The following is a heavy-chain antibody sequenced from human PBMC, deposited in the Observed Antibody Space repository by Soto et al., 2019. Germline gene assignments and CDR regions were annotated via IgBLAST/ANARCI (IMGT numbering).Heavy chain of an antibody. CDR3: AKLLHNSHYNVMDV. V-gene: IGHV3-23*01. CDR2: ISHSGNT. D-gene: IGHD1-1*01. J-gene: IGHJ6*02. Sequence: GGSLRLSCAVSGFTFSSYGMRWVRRAPGQGLEWVSSISHSGNTYYSDSVKGRFTISRDNSKNTLYLQMDSLRAEDTATYYCAKLLHNSHYNVMDVWGRGTTVTVSS. CDR1: GFTFSSYG.